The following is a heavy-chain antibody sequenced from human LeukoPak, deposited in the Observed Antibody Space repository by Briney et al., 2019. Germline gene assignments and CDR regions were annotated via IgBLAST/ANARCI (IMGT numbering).Heavy chain of an antibody. J-gene: IGHJ4*02. V-gene: IGHV3-43*01. Sequence: GGSLRLSCAASGFTFDDYTMHWVRQGPGKGLERVSLISWDGSSSYYADSVKGRFTISRDNSTNSLYLQMNSLRTEDTAFYYCAKGTYYYGSGSYLDYWGQGALVTVSS. D-gene: IGHD3-10*01. CDR1: GFTFDDYT. CDR2: ISWDGSSS. CDR3: AKGTYYYGSGSYLDY.